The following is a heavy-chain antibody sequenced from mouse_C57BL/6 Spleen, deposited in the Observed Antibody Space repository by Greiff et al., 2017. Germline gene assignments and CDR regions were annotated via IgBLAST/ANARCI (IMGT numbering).Heavy chain of an antibody. Sequence: VQLQQPGAELVKPGASVKMSCKASGYTFTSYWITWVKQRPGQGLEWIGDIYPGSGSTNYNAKFKSKATLTVDTSSSTAYMQLSSLTSEDSAVYYCANYYGSSYGFDYWGQGTTLTVSS. J-gene: IGHJ2*01. CDR2: IYPGSGST. V-gene: IGHV1-55*01. CDR1: GYTFTSYW. D-gene: IGHD1-1*01. CDR3: ANYYGSSYGFDY.